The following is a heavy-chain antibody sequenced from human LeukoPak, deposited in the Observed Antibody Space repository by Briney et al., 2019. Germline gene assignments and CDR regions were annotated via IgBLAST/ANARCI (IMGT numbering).Heavy chain of an antibody. V-gene: IGHV1-2*02. D-gene: IGHD3-3*01. CDR1: GYTFTGYY. CDR3: ARVKVWSGYPVDY. CDR2: INPNSGGT. J-gene: IGHJ4*02. Sequence: ASVKVSCKASGYTFTGYYMHWVRQAPGQRLEWMGWINPNSGGTNYAQKFQGRVTMTRDTSISTAYMELSRLRSDDTAVYYCARVKVWSGYPVDYWGQGTLVTVSS.